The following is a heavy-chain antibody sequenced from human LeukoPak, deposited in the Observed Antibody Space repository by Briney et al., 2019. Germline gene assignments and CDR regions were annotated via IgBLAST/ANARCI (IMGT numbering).Heavy chain of an antibody. J-gene: IGHJ4*02. CDR3: AKDSPLGWYYFDY. D-gene: IGHD2-15*01. CDR1: GFTFSSYA. CDR2: ISYDGSNK. V-gene: IGHV3-30-3*01. Sequence: GGSLRLSCAASGFTFSSYAMHWVRQAPGKGLEWVAVISYDGSNKYYADSVKGRFTISRDNAKNSLYLQMNSLRAEDTALYYCAKDSPLGWYYFDYWGQGTLVTVSS.